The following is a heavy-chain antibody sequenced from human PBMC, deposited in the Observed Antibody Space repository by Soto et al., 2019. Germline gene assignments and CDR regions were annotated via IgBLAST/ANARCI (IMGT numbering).Heavy chain of an antibody. V-gene: IGHV3-23*01. J-gene: IGHJ6*02. CDR2: ISGSGGST. CDR1: GFTFSSYA. Sequence: PGGSLRLSCAASGFTFSSYAMSWVRQAPGKGLEWVSAISGSGGSTYYADSVKGRFTISRDNSKNTLYLQMNSLRAEDTAVYYCAKRYYDSSGYYPWYYYYGMDVWGQGTTVTVSS. D-gene: IGHD3-22*01. CDR3: AKRYYDSSGYYPWYYYYGMDV.